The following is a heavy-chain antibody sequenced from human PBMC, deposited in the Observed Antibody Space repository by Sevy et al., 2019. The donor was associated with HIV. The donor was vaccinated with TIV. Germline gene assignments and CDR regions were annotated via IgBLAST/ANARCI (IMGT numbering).Heavy chain of an antibody. J-gene: IGHJ6*02. V-gene: IGHV3-33*01. D-gene: IGHD5-12*01. CDR3: ARVGRRDGYDFDYYFYYGLDV. Sequence: GGSLRLSCAASGFIFRSFGMHWVRQAPGKGLEWVAVIWSHGSGTYYGDSVRGRFTISRENSKNTVYLQMNNLRAEDTAVSHCARVGRRDGYDFDYYFYYGLDVWGRGTAVTVSS. CDR2: IWSHGSGT. CDR1: GFIFRSFG.